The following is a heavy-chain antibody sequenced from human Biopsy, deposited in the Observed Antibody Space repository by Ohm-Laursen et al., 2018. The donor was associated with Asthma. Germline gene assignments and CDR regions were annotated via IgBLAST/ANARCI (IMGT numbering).Heavy chain of an antibody. V-gene: IGHV1-69*01. D-gene: IGHD2-2*01. CDR2: INSVFSTT. J-gene: IGHJ4*02. CDR1: GGTFNTYV. CDR3: ARKAGSCISRTCYSLDF. Sequence: SSVKVSCKSLGGTFNTYVIGWVRQAPGQGLEWMGGINSVFSTTTYPQKFQDRVTITADDSTSTVYMELSSLRSEDTVVYYCARKAGSCISRTCYSLDFWGQGTLVTVSS.